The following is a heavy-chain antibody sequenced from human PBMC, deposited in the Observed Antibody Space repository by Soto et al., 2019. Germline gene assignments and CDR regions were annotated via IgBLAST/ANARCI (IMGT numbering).Heavy chain of an antibody. CDR2: ISAYNGNT. J-gene: IGHJ5*02. D-gene: IGHD2-15*01. V-gene: IGHV1-18*04. CDR3: ARVGAAAGTDSNGIDA. Sequence: ASVKVSCKASGYTFTSYGISWVRQAPGQGLEWMGWISAYNGNTNYAQKLQGRVTMTTDTSTSTAYMELRSLRSDDTAVYYCARVGAAAGTDSNGIDAWGQGTLVTVSS. CDR1: GYTFTSYG.